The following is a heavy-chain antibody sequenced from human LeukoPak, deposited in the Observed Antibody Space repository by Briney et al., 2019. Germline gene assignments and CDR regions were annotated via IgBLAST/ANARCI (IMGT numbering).Heavy chain of an antibody. Sequence: PGGSLRLSCAASGFTFSSYSMNWVRQAPGKGLEWVSSISSSSSYIYHADSVKGRFTISRDNAKNSLYLQMNSLRAEDTAVYYCARAGPGVGGITIFGVVTLYYYYMDVWGKGTTVTVSS. CDR2: ISSSSSYI. V-gene: IGHV3-21*01. J-gene: IGHJ6*03. D-gene: IGHD3-3*01. CDR1: GFTFSSYS. CDR3: ARAGPGVGGITIFGVVTLYYYYMDV.